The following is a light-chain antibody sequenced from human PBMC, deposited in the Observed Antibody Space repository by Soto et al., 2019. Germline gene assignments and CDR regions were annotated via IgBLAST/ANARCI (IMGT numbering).Light chain of an antibody. J-gene: IGKJ3*01. V-gene: IGKV3-15*01. CDR1: QSVGRN. CDR2: AAS. CDR3: QEYSKWPLFT. Sequence: EIVVTQSPGILSVSPGDRATLSCRASQSVGRNLAWYQQKPGQAPTLLIYAASTRATGLPARFSGSGSGTDFTLLIRSLQSEDFAVYYCQEYSKWPLFTFGPGTRVD.